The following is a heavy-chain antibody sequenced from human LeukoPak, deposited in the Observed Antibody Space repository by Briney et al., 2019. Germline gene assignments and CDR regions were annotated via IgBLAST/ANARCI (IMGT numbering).Heavy chain of an antibody. D-gene: IGHD5-12*01. J-gene: IGHJ3*02. V-gene: IGHV3-48*01. CDR2: ITSSSGTI. CDR3: ARDLAYDCLTDVFDI. Sequence: GGSLRLSCAASGFTFSTYSMNWVRHAPGKGLELVSFITSSSGTIYYADSVKGRFTISRDNAKNSLYLQMNSLRAEDTAVYYCARDLAYDCLTDVFDIWGQGTMVTVSS. CDR1: GFTFSTYS.